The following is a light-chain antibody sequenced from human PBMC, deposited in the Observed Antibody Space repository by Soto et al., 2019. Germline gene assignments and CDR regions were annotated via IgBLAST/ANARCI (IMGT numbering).Light chain of an antibody. CDR1: SSDVGGYNY. V-gene: IGLV2-14*03. J-gene: IGLJ1*01. Sequence: QSALTQPASVSGSPGQSITITCTGTSSDVGGYNYVSWYQQHPGKAPKLMIYDVSNRPSGVSNRFSGSKSGNTASLTISGLQTEDETDYYCSSYTRSSTRVFGTGNKLTVL. CDR2: DVS. CDR3: SSYTRSSTRV.